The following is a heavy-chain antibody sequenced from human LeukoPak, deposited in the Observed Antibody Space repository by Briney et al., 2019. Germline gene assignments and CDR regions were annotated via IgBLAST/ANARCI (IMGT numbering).Heavy chain of an antibody. V-gene: IGHV4-59*01. D-gene: IGHD2-2*01. J-gene: IGHJ6*02. CDR1: GGSISSYY. CDR3: ARVMDCSSTSCYPRATYYYYGMDV. Sequence: SETLSLTCTVSGGSISSYYWSWIRQPPGEGLEWIGYIYYSGSTNYNPSLKSRVTISVDTSKNQFSLKLSSVTAADTAVYYCARVMDCSSTSCYPRATYYYYGMDVWGQGTTVTVSS. CDR2: IYYSGST.